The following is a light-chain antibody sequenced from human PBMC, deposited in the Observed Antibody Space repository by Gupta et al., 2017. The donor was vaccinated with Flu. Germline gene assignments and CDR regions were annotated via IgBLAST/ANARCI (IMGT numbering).Light chain of an antibody. CDR1: SSDVGGSNY. CDR3: SSYTTSRTLL. V-gene: IGLV2-14*01. J-gene: IGLJ1*01. Sequence: ALTQPASVSGSPGQSITISCTGTSSDVGGSNYVSWYQQHPGKAPKLMIYEVTNRPSGISNRFSGSKSGNTASLTISGLQAEDEADYYCSSYTTSRTLLFGTGTKVTVL. CDR2: EVT.